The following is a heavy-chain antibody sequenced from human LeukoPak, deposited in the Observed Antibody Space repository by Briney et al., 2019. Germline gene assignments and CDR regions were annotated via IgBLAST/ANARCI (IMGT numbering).Heavy chain of an antibody. D-gene: IGHD2-2*01. V-gene: IGHV4-59*01. J-gene: IGHJ2*01. CDR3: ARDPPGGIVVVPNWYFDL. Sequence: SETLSLTCTVSRGSISSYYWSWIRQPPGKGLEWIGYIYYSGSTNYNPSLKSRVTISVDTSKNQFSLKLSSVTAADTAVYYCARDPPGGIVVVPNWYFDLWGRGTLVTVSS. CDR2: IYYSGST. CDR1: RGSISSYY.